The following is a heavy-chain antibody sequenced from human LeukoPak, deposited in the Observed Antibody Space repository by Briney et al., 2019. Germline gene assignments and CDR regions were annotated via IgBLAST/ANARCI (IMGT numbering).Heavy chain of an antibody. CDR2: ISSSSSYI. J-gene: IGHJ4*02. CDR3: ARGRDGYSFDY. Sequence: GGSLRLSCAASGFTFSSYEMNWVRQAPGKGLEWVSSISSSSSYIYYADSVKGRFTISRDNAKNSLYLQMNSLRAEDTAVYYCARGRDGYSFDYWGQGTLVTVSS. V-gene: IGHV3-21*01. D-gene: IGHD5-24*01. CDR1: GFTFSSYE.